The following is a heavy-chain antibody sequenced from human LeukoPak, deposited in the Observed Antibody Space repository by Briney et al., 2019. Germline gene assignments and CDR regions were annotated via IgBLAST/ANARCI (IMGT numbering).Heavy chain of an antibody. J-gene: IGHJ4*02. V-gene: IGHV1-8*03. CDR1: GYTFTSYD. D-gene: IGHD2-15*01. Sequence: GASVKVSCKASGYTFTSYDINWVRQATGQGLEWMGWMNPNSGNTGYAQKFQGRVTITRNTSISTAYMELSSLRSEDTAVYYCARVSHRSPPSMVVVAALGYWGQGTLVTVSS. CDR2: MNPNSGNT. CDR3: ARVSHRSPPSMVVVAALGY.